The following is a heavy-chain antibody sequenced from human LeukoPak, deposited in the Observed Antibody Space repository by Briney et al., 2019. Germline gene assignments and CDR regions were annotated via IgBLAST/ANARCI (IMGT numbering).Heavy chain of an antibody. Sequence: ASVTVSCTASVYTFTFYYMHWVRQAPGQGLEWMGWINPNSGGTNYAQKFQGRVTMTRDTSISTAYMELSRLRSDDTAVYYCARQFDDPYGPPFTGFLKNWFDPWGQGTLVTVSS. CDR2: INPNSGGT. V-gene: IGHV1-2*02. J-gene: IGHJ5*02. CDR1: VYTFTFYY. D-gene: IGHD3-10*01. CDR3: ARQFDDPYGPPFTGFLKNWFDP.